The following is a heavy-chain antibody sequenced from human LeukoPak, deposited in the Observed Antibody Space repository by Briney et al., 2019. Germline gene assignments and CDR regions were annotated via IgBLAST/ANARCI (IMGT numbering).Heavy chain of an antibody. J-gene: IGHJ6*02. V-gene: IGHV4-4*07. CDR3: ARECRYGSGSYYYYYGMDV. Sequence: SGTLSLTCTVSGGSISSYYWSWIRQPAGKGLEWIGRIYTSGSTNYNPSLKSRVTMSVDTSKNQFSLKLSSVTAADTAVYYCARECRYGSGSYYYYYGMDVWGQGTTVTVSS. CDR1: GGSISSYY. D-gene: IGHD3-10*01. CDR2: IYTSGST.